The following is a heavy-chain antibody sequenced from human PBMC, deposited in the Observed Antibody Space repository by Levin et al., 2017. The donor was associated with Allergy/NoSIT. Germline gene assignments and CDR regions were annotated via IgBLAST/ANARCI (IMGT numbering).Heavy chain of an antibody. D-gene: IGHD3-10*01. J-gene: IGHJ5*02. Sequence: SETLSLTCSVSGGSVSSGSYYWSWIRQHPGKGLEWIGYIYYSGSTYYNPSLKSRVTISVDTSENQFSLKLSSVTAADTAMYYCARVTVMVPYYGSGYNWFDPWGQGTLVTVSS. V-gene: IGHV4-31*03. CDR2: IYYSGST. CDR3: ARVTVMVPYYGSGYNWFDP. CDR1: GGSVSSGSYY.